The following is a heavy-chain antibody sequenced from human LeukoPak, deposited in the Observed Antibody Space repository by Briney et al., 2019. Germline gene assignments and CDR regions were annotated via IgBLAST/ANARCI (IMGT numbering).Heavy chain of an antibody. CDR2: ISDRSNYI. CDR3: ARMSCSSTSCYGYYYYGMDV. J-gene: IGHJ6*02. D-gene: IGHD2-2*01. Sequence: PGGSLRLSCAASGFTFSSYSMNCVRKAPGKGLEWVSSISDRSNYIYYADSVKGRFTISRDNAKNSLYLQMNSLRAEDTAVYHCARMSCSSTSCYGYYYYGMDVWGQGTTVTVSS. V-gene: IGHV3-21*01. CDR1: GFTFSSYS.